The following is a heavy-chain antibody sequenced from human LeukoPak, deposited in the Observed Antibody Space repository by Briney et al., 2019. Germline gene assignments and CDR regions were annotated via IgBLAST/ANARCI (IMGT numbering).Heavy chain of an antibody. CDR1: GYTFTSYG. J-gene: IGHJ4*02. Sequence: ASVKVSCKASGYTFTSYGISWVRQAPGQGLEWMGWISAYNGNTNYAQKLQGRVTMTTDTSTSTAYMELRSLRSDDTAVYYCARAGCSGGSCYHNFDYWGQGTLVTVSS. D-gene: IGHD2-15*01. CDR3: ARAGCSGGSCYHNFDY. V-gene: IGHV1-18*01. CDR2: ISAYNGNT.